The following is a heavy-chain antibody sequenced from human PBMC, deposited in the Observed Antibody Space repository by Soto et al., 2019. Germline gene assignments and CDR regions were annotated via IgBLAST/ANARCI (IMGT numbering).Heavy chain of an antibody. CDR2: IGTAGDT. J-gene: IGHJ6*02. CDR3: ARGSGYSGYARRYYYYGMDV. Sequence: SLRLSCAASGFTFSSYDMHWVRQATGKGLEWVSAIGTAGDTYYPGSVKGRFTISRENAKNSLYLQMNSLRAGDTAVYYCARGSGYSGYARRYYYYGMDVWGQGTTVTVSS. V-gene: IGHV3-13*01. D-gene: IGHD5-12*01. CDR1: GFTFSSYD.